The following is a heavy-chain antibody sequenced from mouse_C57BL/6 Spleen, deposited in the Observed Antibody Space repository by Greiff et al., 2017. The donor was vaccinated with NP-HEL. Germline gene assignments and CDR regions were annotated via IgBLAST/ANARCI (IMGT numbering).Heavy chain of an antibody. CDR3: ARSDYYGSSYVFAY. D-gene: IGHD1-1*01. J-gene: IGHJ3*01. CDR2: IDPANGTT. CDR1: GFNIKNTY. V-gene: IGHV14-3*01. Sequence: LQQSVAELVRPGASVKLSCTASGFNIKNTYMHWVKQRPEQGLEWIGRIDPANGTTKYAQKFQGKATITADTSSNTAYLKLSSLTSEDTAIYYCARSDYYGSSYVFAYWGQVTLVTVSA.